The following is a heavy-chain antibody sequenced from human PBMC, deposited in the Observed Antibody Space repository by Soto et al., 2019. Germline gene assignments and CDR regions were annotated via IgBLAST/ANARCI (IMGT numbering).Heavy chain of an antibody. V-gene: IGHV3-21*04. J-gene: IGHJ4*02. Sequence: GSLRLSCATSGFTFSSYSMYWVRQAPGKGLEWVSSISSSSSYIYYADSVKGRFTISRDNAKNSLYLQMNSLRAEDTAVYYCARSKAKDFWSGYYSYWGQGXLVTVYS. CDR1: GFTFSSYS. CDR2: ISSSSSYI. CDR3: ARSKAKDFWSGYYSY. D-gene: IGHD3-3*01.